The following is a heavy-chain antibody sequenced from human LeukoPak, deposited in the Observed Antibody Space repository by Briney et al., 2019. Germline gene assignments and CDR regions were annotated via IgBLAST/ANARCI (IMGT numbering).Heavy chain of an antibody. D-gene: IGHD3-22*01. CDR1: GGTFSSYA. V-gene: IGHV1-69*05. CDR2: IIPIFVTV. J-gene: IGHJ5*02. Sequence: SVKVSCKASGGTFSSYAISWVRQAPGQGLEWMGRIIPIFVTVNYAQKFQGRVTITMDESTSTAYMELSSLRSEDTAVYYCARYYYDSSGYYYPNWFDPWGQGTLVTVSS. CDR3: ARYYYDSSGYYYPNWFDP.